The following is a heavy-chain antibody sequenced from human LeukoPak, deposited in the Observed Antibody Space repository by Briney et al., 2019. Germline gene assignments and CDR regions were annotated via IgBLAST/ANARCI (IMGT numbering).Heavy chain of an antibody. Sequence: GGSLRLSCAASGFTVSSNYMSWVRQAPGKGLEWVSVISSGGSTYYADSVKGRFTISRVNSKNTLYLHMNSLRAEDTAVYYCARDSGGWGTLFDYWGQGTLVTVSS. CDR2: ISSGGST. J-gene: IGHJ4*02. V-gene: IGHV3-66*01. CDR1: GFTVSSNY. D-gene: IGHD3-16*01. CDR3: ARDSGGWGTLFDY.